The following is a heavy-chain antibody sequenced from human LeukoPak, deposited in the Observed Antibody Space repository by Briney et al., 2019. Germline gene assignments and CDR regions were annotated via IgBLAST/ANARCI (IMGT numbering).Heavy chain of an antibody. J-gene: IGHJ5*02. D-gene: IGHD3-16*02. CDR1: GYTSPDYY. Sequence: ASVKVSCKASGYTSPDYYIHWVRQAPGQGLEWMGWINPNSGGTNYAQKFQGRVTMTRDTSISTAYMELSRLRSDDTAVYYCARVIVGPFDPWGQGTLVTVSS. CDR2: INPNSGGT. V-gene: IGHV1-2*02. CDR3: ARVIVGPFDP.